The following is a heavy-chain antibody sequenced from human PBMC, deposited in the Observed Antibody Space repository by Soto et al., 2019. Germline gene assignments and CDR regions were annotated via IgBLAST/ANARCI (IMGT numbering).Heavy chain of an antibody. V-gene: IGHV1-46*02. Sequence: QDQLVQSGTEVKKPGDSVRVSCKAVGYTFNTYYVHWVRQAPGQGLEWMGIINPSGGPTSYAQRFLGRVTMTSDASTSTVYIELSSLTSDDTAVYFCAFGRPAASSWLDPWGQGTLVSVSS. CDR3: AFGRPAASSWLDP. J-gene: IGHJ5*02. CDR2: INPSGGPT. D-gene: IGHD2-2*01. CDR1: GYTFNTYY.